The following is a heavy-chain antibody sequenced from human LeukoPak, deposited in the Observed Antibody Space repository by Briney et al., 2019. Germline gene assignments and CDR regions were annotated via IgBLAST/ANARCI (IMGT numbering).Heavy chain of an antibody. D-gene: IGHD6-6*01. CDR2: INHSGST. J-gene: IGHJ4*02. CDR1: GGSFSGYY. CDR3: ARALVIAARTAYFDY. Sequence: PSETLSLTCAVYGGSFSGYYWSWIRQPPGKGLEWIGEINHSGSTNYNPSLKSRVTISVDTSKNRFSLKLSSVTAADTAVYYCARALVIAARTAYFDYWGQGTLVTVSS. V-gene: IGHV4-34*01.